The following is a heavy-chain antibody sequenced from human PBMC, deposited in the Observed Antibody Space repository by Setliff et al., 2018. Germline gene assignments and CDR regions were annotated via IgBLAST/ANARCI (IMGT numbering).Heavy chain of an antibody. CDR3: ARPSLWFGEFSNWFDP. V-gene: IGHV4-34*01. Sequence: SETLSLTCAVYGGSFSGYYWSWIRQPPGKGLEWIGEINHSGSTNYNPSLKSRVTISLDTSKNQFSLKLSSVTAADTAVYYCARPSLWFGEFSNWFDPWGQGTLVTVSA. D-gene: IGHD3-10*01. J-gene: IGHJ5*02. CDR1: GGSFSGYY. CDR2: INHSGST.